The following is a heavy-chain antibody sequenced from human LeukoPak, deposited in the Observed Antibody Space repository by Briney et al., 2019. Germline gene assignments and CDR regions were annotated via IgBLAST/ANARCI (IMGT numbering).Heavy chain of an antibody. CDR1: GYTFTDYG. J-gene: IGHJ3*02. Sequence: ASVKVSCKASGYTFTDYGINWVRQAPGQGLEWMGWINTYNDNTNYAQKLQGRVTMTTDTSTSTAYMELRSLRSDDTAVYYCARVTGEPWDAFDIWGQGTMVTVSS. D-gene: IGHD3-16*01. CDR3: ARVTGEPWDAFDI. CDR2: INTYNDNT. V-gene: IGHV1-18*01.